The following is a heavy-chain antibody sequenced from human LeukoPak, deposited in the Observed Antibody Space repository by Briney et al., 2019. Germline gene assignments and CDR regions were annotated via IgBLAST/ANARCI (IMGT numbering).Heavy chain of an antibody. CDR3: ARDRIVASSSWYAFTYYMDV. J-gene: IGHJ6*03. CDR2: ISYDGSNK. D-gene: IGHD6-13*01. V-gene: IGHV3-30*01. Sequence: HPGRSLLLSCAASGFTFSSYAMHWVRQAPGKGLEWVAVISYDGSNKYYADSVKGRFTISRDNSKNTLYLQMNSLRAEDTAVYYCARDRIVASSSWYAFTYYMDVWGKGTTVTVSS. CDR1: GFTFSSYA.